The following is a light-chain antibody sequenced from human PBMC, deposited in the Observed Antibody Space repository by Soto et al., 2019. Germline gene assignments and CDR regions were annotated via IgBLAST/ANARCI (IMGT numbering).Light chain of an antibody. CDR1: SGHSSNI. J-gene: IGLJ2*01. CDR3: ETWNSNTRV. Sequence: QAVVTQSSSASASLGSSVKITCTLSSGHSSNIIAWHQQQPGKAPRYLMKLERSGNYIKGSGVPDRFSGSSSGADRYLTIANHQYEDEAYYCCETWNSNTRVFGGGTKVTVL. V-gene: IGLV4-60*02. CDR2: LERSGNY.